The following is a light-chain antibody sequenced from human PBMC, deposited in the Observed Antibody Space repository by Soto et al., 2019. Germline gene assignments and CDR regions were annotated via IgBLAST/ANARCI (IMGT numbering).Light chain of an antibody. CDR3: HQYNNWPAYT. CDR1: QSISTN. V-gene: IGKV3-15*01. J-gene: IGKJ2*01. CDR2: GAS. Sequence: EIVMTQSPATLSVFPGERATLSCRASQSISTNLAWYQQKPGRAPRLLIYGASARATGIPARFSGSGSGTEFTLTISSLQSEDFAVYYCHQYNNWPAYTFGQGTKLEIK.